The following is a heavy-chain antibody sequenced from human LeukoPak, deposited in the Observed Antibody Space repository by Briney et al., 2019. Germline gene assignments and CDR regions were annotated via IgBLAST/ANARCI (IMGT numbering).Heavy chain of an antibody. V-gene: IGHV3-30*04. J-gene: IGHJ4*02. D-gene: IGHD3-22*01. CDR2: ISYDGSNK. CDR3: ASGYDSSGYYYEDFDY. Sequence: PGGSLRLSCAASGFTFSSYATHWVRQAPGKGLEWVAVISYDGSNKYYADSVKGRFTISRDNSKNTLYLQMNSLRAEDTAVYYCASGYDSSGYYYEDFDYWGQGTLVTVSS. CDR1: GFTFSSYA.